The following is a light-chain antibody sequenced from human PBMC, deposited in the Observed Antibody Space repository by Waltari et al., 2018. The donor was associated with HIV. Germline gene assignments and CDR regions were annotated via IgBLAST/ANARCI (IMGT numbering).Light chain of an antibody. Sequence: QSVLTQPPSVSGAPGQRVTISCSGSSSNLGAGYDTTWYQQLPGTAPRLLSYGNTNRPSGVPDRFSGSKSGTSASLAITGLQAEDEADYYCQSYDSSLSGWVFGGGTKLTVV. CDR1: SSNLGAGYD. CDR2: GNT. V-gene: IGLV1-40*01. CDR3: QSYDSSLSGWV. J-gene: IGLJ3*02.